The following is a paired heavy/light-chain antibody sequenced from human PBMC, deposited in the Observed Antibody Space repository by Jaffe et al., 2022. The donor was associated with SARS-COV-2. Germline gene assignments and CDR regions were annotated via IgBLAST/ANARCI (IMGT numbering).Light chain of an antibody. CDR1: QSVGSSY. CDR2: GAS. CDR3: QQYGSSSIT. Sequence: EIVLTQSPGTLSLSPGERATLSCRASQSVGSSYLAWYQQKRGQAPRLLIYGASRRATGIPDRFSGSGSGTDFTLTISRLEPEDFAVYYCQQYGSSSITFGQGTRLEIK. V-gene: IGKV3-20*01. J-gene: IGKJ5*01.
Heavy chain of an antibody. Sequence: QVQLVQSGAEVKKPGSSVKVSCKTSGGSFSSYAISWLRQAPGQGLEWMGGIIPIFGIPNYAQKFQDRVTITADESTSTAYMELSSLRSEDTAVYYCARSLNLNDRMLFWGQGTLVTVSS. CDR2: IIPIFGIP. D-gene: IGHD3-22*01. J-gene: IGHJ4*02. CDR1: GGSFSSYA. V-gene: IGHV1-69*01. CDR3: ARSLNLNDRMLF.